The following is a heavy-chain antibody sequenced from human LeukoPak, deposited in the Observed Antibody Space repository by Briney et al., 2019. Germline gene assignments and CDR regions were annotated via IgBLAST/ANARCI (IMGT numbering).Heavy chain of an antibody. CDR2: IGSSSSTI. Sequence: GGSLRLSCAASGFTFSSYAMNWVRQAPGKGLEWVSYIGSSSSTIYYADSVKGRFTISRDNARNSLYLQMNSLRDEDTALYYCARSKQLDYWGQGTLVTVSS. D-gene: IGHD6-13*01. CDR1: GFTFSSYA. CDR3: ARSKQLDY. J-gene: IGHJ4*02. V-gene: IGHV3-48*02.